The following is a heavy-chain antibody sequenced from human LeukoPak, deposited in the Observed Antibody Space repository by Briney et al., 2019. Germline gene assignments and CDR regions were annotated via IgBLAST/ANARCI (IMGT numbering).Heavy chain of an antibody. Sequence: AVKVSCMASGCRFNSFAFSWVRHAPGQGLEWMGRIIPLFGTPKYAQKFQGRVTITADESTSTAYMELSSLRSEDTAVYYCARGYCRSSSCYSRYYYYGMDVWGQGTTVTVSS. J-gene: IGHJ6*02. D-gene: IGHD2-15*01. CDR3: ARGYCRSSSCYSRYYYYGMDV. CDR2: IIPLFGTP. V-gene: IGHV1-69*13. CDR1: GCRFNSFA.